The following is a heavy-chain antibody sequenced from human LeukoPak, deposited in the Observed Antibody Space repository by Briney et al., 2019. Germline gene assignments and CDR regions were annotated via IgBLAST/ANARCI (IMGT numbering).Heavy chain of an antibody. V-gene: IGHV3-7*01. J-gene: IGHJ5*02. D-gene: IGHD2-2*01. Sequence: GGSLRLSCAASGFTFSSYWMSWGCRAPGKGLWWVANIRLDGHDKAYVESVRGRFTISRDNAQNSLSLQMDSLRVEGSAVYHCGRWGITAALDRWGQGTLVSVSS. CDR2: IRLDGHDK. CDR1: GFTFSSYW. CDR3: GRWGITAALDR.